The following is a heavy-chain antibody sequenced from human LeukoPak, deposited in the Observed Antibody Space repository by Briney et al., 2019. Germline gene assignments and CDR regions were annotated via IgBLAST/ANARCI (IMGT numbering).Heavy chain of an antibody. Sequence: GGSLRLSCAAGGFSFSRCGMHWVRQAAGKGVEWVAVVWYDGSNKHYADSVKGGFTISRDNSNNTLYLQMNSLRAEATAVYYCARDPQYSNSWFFDYWGQGTLVTVSS. CDR1: GFSFSRCG. CDR2: VWYDGSNK. J-gene: IGHJ4*02. D-gene: IGHD6-13*01. CDR3: ARDPQYSNSWFFDY. V-gene: IGHV3-33*01.